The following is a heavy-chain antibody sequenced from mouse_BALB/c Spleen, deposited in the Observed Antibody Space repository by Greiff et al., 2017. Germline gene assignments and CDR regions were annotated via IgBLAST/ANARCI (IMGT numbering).Heavy chain of an antibody. CDR2: INPDSSTI. J-gene: IGHJ4*01. CDR1: GFDFSRYW. Sequence: EVQLQESGGGLVQPGGSLKLSCAASGFDFSRYWMSWVRQAPGKGLEWIGEINPDSSTINYTPSLKDKFIISRDNAKNTLYLQMSKVRSEDTALYYCARVGYGYIYAMDYWGQGTSVTVSS. V-gene: IGHV4-1*02. D-gene: IGHD1-2*01. CDR3: ARVGYGYIYAMDY.